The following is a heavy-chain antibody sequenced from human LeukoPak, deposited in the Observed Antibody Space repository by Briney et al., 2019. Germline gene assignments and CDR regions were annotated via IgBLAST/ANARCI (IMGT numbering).Heavy chain of an antibody. D-gene: IGHD1-14*01. J-gene: IGHJ4*02. V-gene: IGHV3-74*01. CDR2: IKSDGSVT. Sequence: QPGGSLRLSCAASGFTFSSYWMHWVRQAPGEGLVWVSRIKSDGSVTWYADSVKGRFTISRVNAKNMLYLQMNSLRDEDTAVYFCARDHDAVGTTIDHWGQGTLVTVSS. CDR3: ARDHDAVGTTIDH. CDR1: GFTFSSYW.